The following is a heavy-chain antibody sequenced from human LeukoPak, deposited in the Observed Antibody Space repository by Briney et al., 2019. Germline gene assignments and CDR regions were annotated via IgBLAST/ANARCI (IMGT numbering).Heavy chain of an antibody. V-gene: IGHV3-21*01. CDR2: ISSSSNYI. J-gene: IGHJ6*04. Sequence: GGSLRLSCAASGFTFSSYNMNWVRQAPGKGLEWVSSISSSSNYIYYADSVKGRFTISRDNAKNSLYLQMNSLRAEDTAVYYCARERITMVRGVIPRHYGMDVWGEGTTVTVSS. CDR3: ARERITMVRGVIPRHYGMDV. D-gene: IGHD3-10*01. CDR1: GFTFSSYN.